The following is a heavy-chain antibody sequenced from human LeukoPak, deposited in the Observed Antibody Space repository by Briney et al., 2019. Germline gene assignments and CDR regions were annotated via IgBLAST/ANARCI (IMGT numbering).Heavy chain of an antibody. CDR3: AGRHCSGGGCYFAGADPFDY. CDR2: IIPIFGTA. D-gene: IGHD2-15*01. CDR1: GGTFSSYA. J-gene: IGHJ4*02. Sequence: SVKVSCKASGGTFSSYAIRWVRQAPGQGLEWMGGIIPIFGTANYAQKFQGRVTITADESTSTAYMELSSLRAEDTAVYFCAGRHCSGGGCYFAGADPFDYWGQGTLVTVSS. V-gene: IGHV1-69*13.